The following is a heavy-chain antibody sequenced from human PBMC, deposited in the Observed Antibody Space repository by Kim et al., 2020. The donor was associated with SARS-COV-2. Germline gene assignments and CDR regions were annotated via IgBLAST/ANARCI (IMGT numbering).Heavy chain of an antibody. Sequence: KGRFTISSDDSKNTLYLQTNSLRAEDTAVYYCANEAPHPSTQTTFFDYWGQGTLVTVSS. D-gene: IGHD1-1*01. J-gene: IGHJ4*02. CDR3: ANEAPHPSTQTTFFDY. V-gene: IGHV3-23*01.